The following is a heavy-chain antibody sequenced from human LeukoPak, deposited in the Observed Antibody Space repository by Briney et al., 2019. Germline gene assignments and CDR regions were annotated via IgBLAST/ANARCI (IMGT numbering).Heavy chain of an antibody. Sequence: GGSLRLSCAASGFTFRDSAMHWVRQVPGKGLEWVSSISWNSDNIDYVDSVKGRFTTSRDNAKNSLYLQMNSLRPEDTAFYYCAKEGSVCTNGICRYFDFWGQGALVTVSS. J-gene: IGHJ4*02. CDR2: ISWNSDNI. CDR3: AKEGSVCTNGICRYFDF. D-gene: IGHD2-8*01. CDR1: GFTFRDSA. V-gene: IGHV3-9*01.